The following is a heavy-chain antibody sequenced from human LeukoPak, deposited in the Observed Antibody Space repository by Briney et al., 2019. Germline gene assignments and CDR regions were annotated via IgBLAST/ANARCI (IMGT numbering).Heavy chain of an antibody. V-gene: IGHV4-39*07. CDR2: IHYGGST. CDR1: GGSISISSYY. D-gene: IGHD5-18*01. J-gene: IGHJ4*02. Sequence: PSETLSLTCTVSGGSISISSYYWGWIRQPPGKGLEWIVCIHYGGSTHYNPSLKSRVTMSVDTSKNQFSMKLRSVTAADTAVYYCARNEAGSYGYCDNWGQGTLVSVSS. CDR3: ARNEAGSYGYCDN.